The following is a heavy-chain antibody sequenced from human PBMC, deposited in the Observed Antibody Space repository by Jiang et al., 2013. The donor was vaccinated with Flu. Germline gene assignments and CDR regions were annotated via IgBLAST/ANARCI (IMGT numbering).Heavy chain of an antibody. CDR3: ARRTSFGGIVVIPAAYDS. D-gene: IGHD2-2*01. V-gene: IGHV5-51*01. Sequence: QLVESGAELKKPGESLKISCKGSGYSFTSYWIAWVRQMPGKGLEWMGIIYPDDSDTRYSPSFQGQVTISADKSTNTAYLQWSSLKASDTAMYYCARRTSFGGIVVIPAAYDSWGQGTLVTVSS. CDR1: GYSFTSYW. CDR2: IYPDDSDT. J-gene: IGHJ4*02.